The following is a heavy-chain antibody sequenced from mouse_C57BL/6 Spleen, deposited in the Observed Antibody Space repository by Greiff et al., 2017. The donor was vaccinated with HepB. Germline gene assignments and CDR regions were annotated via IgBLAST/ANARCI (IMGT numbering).Heavy chain of an antibody. CDR2: IYPGNGDT. CDR1: GYTFTSYN. Sequence: LQQSGAELVRPGASVKMSCKASGYTFTSYNMHWVKQTPRQGLEWIGAIYPGNGDTSYNQKFKGKATLTVDKSSSTAYMQLSSLTSEDSAVYFCARSYYYGRSYGEFDYWGQGTTLTVSS. CDR3: ARSYYYGRSYGEFDY. D-gene: IGHD1-1*01. V-gene: IGHV1-12*01. J-gene: IGHJ2*01.